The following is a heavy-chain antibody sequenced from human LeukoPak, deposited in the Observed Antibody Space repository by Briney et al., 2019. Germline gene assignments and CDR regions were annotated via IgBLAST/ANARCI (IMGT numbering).Heavy chain of an antibody. V-gene: IGHV3-33*01. Sequence: PGRSLRLSCAASGFAFSTYGMHWVRQAPGEGLEWVAYIWYDGSKTYYADSVKGRFTISRDDPENTLYLQVNSLRAEDTAMYYCARQAYSSGRYFPFDYWGQGTLVTVSS. J-gene: IGHJ4*02. CDR1: GFAFSTYG. D-gene: IGHD3-22*01. CDR2: IWYDGSKT. CDR3: ARQAYSSGRYFPFDY.